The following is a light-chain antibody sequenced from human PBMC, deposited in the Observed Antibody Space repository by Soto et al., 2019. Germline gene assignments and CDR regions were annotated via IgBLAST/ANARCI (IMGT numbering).Light chain of an antibody. CDR3: QQYGRSPRT. CDR2: GAS. CDR1: QSVSSSH. Sequence: DIVVKQSRGTLSLTPGERAVLSGSASQSVSSSHLAWYQQKPGQAPRLLIYGASSRATGIPDRFSGSGSGTDFTLTISRLEPEDYAVYYCQQYGRSPRTFGGGTKVDI. V-gene: IGKV3-20*01. J-gene: IGKJ4*02.